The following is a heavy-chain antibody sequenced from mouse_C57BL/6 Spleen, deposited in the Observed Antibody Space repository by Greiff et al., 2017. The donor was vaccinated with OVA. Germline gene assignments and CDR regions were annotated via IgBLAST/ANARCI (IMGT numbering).Heavy chain of an antibody. CDR2: IDPSDSET. Sequence: QVQLQQPGAELVRPGSSVKLSCKASGYTFTSYWMHWVKQRPIQGLEWIGNIDPSDSETHYNQKFKDKATLTVDKSSSTAYMQLSSLPSEDSAVYYCARGYYYGSSYVGYFDVWGTGTTVTVSS. D-gene: IGHD1-1*01. CDR1: GYTFTSYW. V-gene: IGHV1-52*01. J-gene: IGHJ1*03. CDR3: ARGYYYGSSYVGYFDV.